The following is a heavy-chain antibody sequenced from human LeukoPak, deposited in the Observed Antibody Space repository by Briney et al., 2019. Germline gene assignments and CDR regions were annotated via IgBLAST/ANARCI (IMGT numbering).Heavy chain of an antibody. Sequence: PGGSLRLSCAASGFTFSSYAMSWVRQAPGKGLEWVSAISGSGGSTYYAGSVKGRFTISRDNSKNTLYLQMNSLRAEDTAVYYCAKCSNYYVSGSSLDFAYWGQGTLVTVSS. D-gene: IGHD3-10*01. CDR1: GFTFSSYA. CDR2: ISGSGGST. CDR3: AKCSNYYVSGSSLDFAY. V-gene: IGHV3-23*01. J-gene: IGHJ4*02.